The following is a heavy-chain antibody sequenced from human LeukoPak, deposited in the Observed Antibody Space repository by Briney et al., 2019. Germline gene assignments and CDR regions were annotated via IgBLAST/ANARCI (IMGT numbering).Heavy chain of an antibody. V-gene: IGHV1-2*02. CDR3: ARPTYGSSGPFDY. J-gene: IGHJ4*02. Sequence: GASVKVSCKASGYTFTGYYMHWVRQAPGQGPEWMGWINPNSGGTNYAQKFQGRVTMTRDTSISTAYMELSRLRSDDTAVYYCARPTYGSSGPFDYWGQGTLVAVSS. D-gene: IGHD3-22*01. CDR1: GYTFTGYY. CDR2: INPNSGGT.